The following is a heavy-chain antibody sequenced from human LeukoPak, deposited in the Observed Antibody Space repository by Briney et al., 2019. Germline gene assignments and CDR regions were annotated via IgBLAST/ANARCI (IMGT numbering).Heavy chain of an antibody. Sequence: PSETLSLTCTVSGGSIRSGSYYWSWIRQPAGKGLEWIGRIYTSGSTNYNPSLKSRVTISVDTSKNQFSLKLSSVTAADTAVYYCARVRVYGGNSGFDYWGQGTLVTVSS. CDR1: GGSIRSGSYY. V-gene: IGHV4-61*02. CDR3: ARVRVYGGNSGFDY. D-gene: IGHD4-23*01. J-gene: IGHJ4*02. CDR2: IYTSGST.